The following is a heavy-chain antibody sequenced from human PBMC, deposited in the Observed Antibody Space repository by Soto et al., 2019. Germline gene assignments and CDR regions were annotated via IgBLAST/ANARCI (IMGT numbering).Heavy chain of an antibody. V-gene: IGHV4-34*01. J-gene: IGHJ2*01. CDR2: INDRASI. CDR1: GGSFSGYY. CDR3: AREIHVIWTGPPWVWYFDL. D-gene: IGHD3-9*01. Sequence: QVQLQQWGAGPLRPLETLSLTCGVSGGSFSGYYWAWIRQSPGKGLEWIGEINDRASINYNPSLKSRVCSSVDTTKSHYSLNLWSVTASWTAVYYCAREIHVIWTGPPWVWYFDLWGRGTLVSVSS.